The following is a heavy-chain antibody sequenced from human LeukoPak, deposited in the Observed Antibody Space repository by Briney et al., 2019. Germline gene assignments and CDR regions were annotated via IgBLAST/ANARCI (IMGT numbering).Heavy chain of an antibody. CDR3: ARDRESLETGNLDYYYYMDV. J-gene: IGHJ6*03. CDR1: GYTFTDYY. V-gene: IGHV1-2*02. D-gene: IGHD1-1*01. Sequence: ASVKVSCKASGYTFTDYYIHWVRQAPGQGVEWMGWVSPNNGDTNYAQKSQGRVTMTRDTTINTAYMELSRLRSDDTAVYYCARDRESLETGNLDYYYYMDVWGKGTTVTVSS. CDR2: VSPNNGDT.